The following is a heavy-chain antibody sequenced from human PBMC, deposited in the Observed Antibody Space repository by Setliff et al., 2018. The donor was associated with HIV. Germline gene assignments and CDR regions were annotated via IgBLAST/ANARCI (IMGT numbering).Heavy chain of an antibody. CDR3: ARDLMGARDYYGMDV. Sequence: SVKVSCKASGGTLKNNAISWVRQAPGQGLEWMGGIIPFLGLANYARKFQGRVIITADKFTSTAYMELSSLRSEDTAVYYCARDLMGARDYYGMDVWGQGTTVTVSS. CDR1: GGTLKNNA. V-gene: IGHV1-69*10. D-gene: IGHD1-26*01. J-gene: IGHJ6*02. CDR2: IIPFLGLA.